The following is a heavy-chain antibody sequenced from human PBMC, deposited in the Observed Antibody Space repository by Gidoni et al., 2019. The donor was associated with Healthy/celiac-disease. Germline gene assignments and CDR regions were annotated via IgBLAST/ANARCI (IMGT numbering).Heavy chain of an antibody. CDR1: GFTFSSYE. V-gene: IGHV3-48*03. D-gene: IGHD2-2*01. Sequence: EVQLVESGGGLVQPGGSLRLSCAASGFTFSSYELNWGRQAPGKGLEWVSYISSSGSTIYYADSVKGRFTISRDNAKNSLYLQMNSLRAEDTAVYYCAGEPSTSFYYYYYGMDVWGQGTTVTVSS. J-gene: IGHJ6*02. CDR3: AGEPSTSFYYYYYGMDV. CDR2: ISSSGSTI.